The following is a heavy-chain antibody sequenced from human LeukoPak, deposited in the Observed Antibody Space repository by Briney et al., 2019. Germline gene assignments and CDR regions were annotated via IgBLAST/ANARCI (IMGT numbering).Heavy chain of an antibody. Sequence: GGSLRLSCAASGFTVSSNYMSWVRQAPGKGLEWVSVIYSGGSTYYADSVKGRFTISRDNSKNTLYLQMNSLRAEDTAVYYCAKGSHYYDSSGYYPPRFDYWGQGTLVTVSS. CDR1: GFTVSSNY. V-gene: IGHV3-66*01. J-gene: IGHJ4*02. D-gene: IGHD3-22*01. CDR2: IYSGGST. CDR3: AKGSHYYDSSGYYPPRFDY.